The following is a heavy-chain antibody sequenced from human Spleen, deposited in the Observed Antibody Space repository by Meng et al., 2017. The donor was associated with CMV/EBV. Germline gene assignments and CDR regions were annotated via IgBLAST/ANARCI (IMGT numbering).Heavy chain of an antibody. Sequence: ASVKVSCKASGYTFTGYYIHWVRQAPGQGLEWMGWINPRSGGTNYAQKFQGRVTMTRDTSISTAHMELRRLRSDDTAVYYCASGIAHQYYYGLDVWGQGTTVTVSS. CDR3: ASGIAHQYYYGLDV. J-gene: IGHJ6*02. V-gene: IGHV1-2*02. D-gene: IGHD2/OR15-2a*01. CDR1: GYTFTGYY. CDR2: INPRSGGT.